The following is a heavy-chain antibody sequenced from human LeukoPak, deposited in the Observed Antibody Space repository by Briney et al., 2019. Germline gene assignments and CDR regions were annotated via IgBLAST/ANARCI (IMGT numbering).Heavy chain of an antibody. CDR2: IYYSGST. CDR3: ARGGAYNKFDY. J-gene: IGHJ4*02. Sequence: SETLSLTCTVSGGSISSYYWSWIRQPPGKGLEWIGYIYYSGSTNYNPSLKSRVTISVDTSKNQFSLKLSSVTAAGTAVYYCARGGAYNKFDYWGQGTLVTVSS. D-gene: IGHD1-14*01. CDR1: GGSISSYY. V-gene: IGHV4-59*01.